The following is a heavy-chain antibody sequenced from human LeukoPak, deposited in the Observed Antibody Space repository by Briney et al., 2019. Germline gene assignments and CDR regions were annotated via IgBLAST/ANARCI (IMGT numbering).Heavy chain of an antibody. CDR2: INPNSGDT. V-gene: IGHV1-2*02. CDR1: GYTFTGYY. Sequence: ASVKVSCKASGYTFTGYYMHWVRQAPGPGLEWMGWINPNSGDTNYALKFQGRVTMTRDTSISTAYMELSRLRSDDTAVYYCARDLELLTAFDIWGQGTMVTVSS. CDR3: ARDLELLTAFDI. D-gene: IGHD1-26*01. J-gene: IGHJ3*02.